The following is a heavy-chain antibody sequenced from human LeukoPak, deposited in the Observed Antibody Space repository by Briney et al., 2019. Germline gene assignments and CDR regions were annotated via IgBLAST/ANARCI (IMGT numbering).Heavy chain of an antibody. CDR2: IDSVGTS. CDR1: GGSIYKDF. CDR3: ARFCGSATNYRLCGFDV. V-gene: IGHV4-4*07. J-gene: IGHJ3*01. D-gene: IGHD3-10*01. Sequence: PPETLSLTSIVSGGSIYKDFWNWIRQPAGKGLEWIGRIDSVGTSKYTPSLRGRVTMSVDTSKTHFSLEVTSMTAADTAMYYWARFCGSATNYRLCGFDVWGQGTVVTVSS.